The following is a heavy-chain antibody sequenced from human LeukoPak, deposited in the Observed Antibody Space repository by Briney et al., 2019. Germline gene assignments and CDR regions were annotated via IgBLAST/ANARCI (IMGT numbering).Heavy chain of an antibody. CDR2: VKQDGSEK. D-gene: IGHD4-17*01. J-gene: IGHJ4*02. CDR3: ARPTTVGSLFDY. CDR1: GFTFSDYW. V-gene: IGHV3-7*01. Sequence: GGSLRLSCAASGFTFSDYWMSWVRQAPGKGLEWVANVKQDGSEKFYVDSVKGRFTISRDNAKNSLYLQMNSLRVEDTAVYYCARPTTVGSLFDYWRQGTLVTVSS.